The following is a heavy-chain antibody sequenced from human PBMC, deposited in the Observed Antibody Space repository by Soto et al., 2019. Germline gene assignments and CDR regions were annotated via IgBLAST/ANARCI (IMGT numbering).Heavy chain of an antibody. J-gene: IGHJ4*02. CDR1: GFTFSAYW. V-gene: IGHV3-74*01. D-gene: IGHD5-12*01. Sequence: EVQLVESGGGLVQPGGSLRLSCAASGFTFSAYWMHWVRQAPGAGLVCVSRINSDGTTTNYADSVKGRFTISRDNAENTLYRQMNSLRAEDTAVYYCARGEMATIWPLAYWGQGALVTVPS. CDR3: ARGEMATIWPLAY. CDR2: INSDGTTT.